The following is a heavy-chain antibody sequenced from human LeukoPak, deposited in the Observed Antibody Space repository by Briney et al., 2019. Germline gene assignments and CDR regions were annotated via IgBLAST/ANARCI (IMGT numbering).Heavy chain of an antibody. CDR1: GGSISSGGYY. Sequence: PSETLSLTCTVSGGSISSGGYYWSWIRQPPGKGLEWIGYIYHSGSTYYNPSLKSRVTISVDRSKNQFSLKLSSVTAADTAVYYCARGGATVVTYYWGQGTLVTVSS. J-gene: IGHJ4*02. CDR2: IYHSGST. D-gene: IGHD4-23*01. CDR3: ARGGATVVTYY. V-gene: IGHV4-30-2*01.